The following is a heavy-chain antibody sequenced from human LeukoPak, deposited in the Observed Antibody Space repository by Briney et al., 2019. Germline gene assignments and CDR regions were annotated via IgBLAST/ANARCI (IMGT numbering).Heavy chain of an antibody. D-gene: IGHD3-10*01. V-gene: IGHV3-21*01. CDR3: ARGLQLLWFGEIGY. Sequence: GGSLRLSCAASGFTFSSYSMNWVRQAPGKGLEWVSSISSSSSYIYYADSVKGRFTISRDNAKNSLYLQMNSLRAEGTAVYYCARGLQLLWFGEIGYWGQGTLVTVSS. CDR1: GFTFSSYS. J-gene: IGHJ4*02. CDR2: ISSSSSYI.